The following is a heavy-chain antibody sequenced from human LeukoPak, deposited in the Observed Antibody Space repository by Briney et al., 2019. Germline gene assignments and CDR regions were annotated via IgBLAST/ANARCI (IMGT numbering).Heavy chain of an antibody. CDR3: AKELTAAAGGGIDY. CDR2: IRYDGSNK. V-gene: IGHV3-30*02. Sequence: GRSLRLSCAASGFTFSSYGMHWVRQAPGKGLEWVAFIRYDGSNKYYADSVKGRFTISRDNSKNTLYLQMNSLRAEDTAVYYCAKELTAAAGGGIDYWGQGTLVTVSS. D-gene: IGHD6-13*01. CDR1: GFTFSSYG. J-gene: IGHJ4*02.